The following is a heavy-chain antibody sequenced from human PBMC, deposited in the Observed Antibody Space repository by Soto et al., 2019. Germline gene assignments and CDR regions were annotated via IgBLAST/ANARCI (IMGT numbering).Heavy chain of an antibody. V-gene: IGHV3-30*18. CDR3: AKDQASGQGSFDS. CDR2: ISYDGSNQ. J-gene: IGHJ4*02. CDR1: GFTFNIYG. Sequence: GGSLRLSCAASGFTFNIYGMHWVRQAPDKGLEWVALISYDGSNQYYADSVKGRFTISRDNSKNTLFLQMNSLRADDTTVYYCAKDQASGQGSFDSWGQGTLVTVSS.